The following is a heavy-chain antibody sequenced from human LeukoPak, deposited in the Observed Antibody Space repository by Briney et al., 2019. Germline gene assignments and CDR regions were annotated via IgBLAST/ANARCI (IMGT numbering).Heavy chain of an antibody. CDR1: GGSISSSNW. D-gene: IGHD3-22*01. J-gene: IGHJ4*02. CDR3: ARDIPHNYYDCSGYYSDY. CDR2: IYHSGSI. Sequence: SGTLSLTCAVSGGSISSSNWWSWVRQPPGKGLEWIGKIYHSGSINYNPSLKSRVTISVDKSKNQFSLKLSSVTAADTAVYYCARDIPHNYYDCSGYYSDYWGQGTLVTVSS. V-gene: IGHV4-4*02.